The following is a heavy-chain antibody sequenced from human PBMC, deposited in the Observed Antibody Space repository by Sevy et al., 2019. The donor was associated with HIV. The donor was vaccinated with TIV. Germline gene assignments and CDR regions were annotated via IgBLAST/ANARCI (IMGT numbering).Heavy chain of an antibody. CDR1: XGSISSGGYS. V-gene: IGHV4-30-2*01. CDR3: ASMRRGYSYGYFY. CDR2: IYHSGST. Sequence: SETLSLTCAVSXGSISSGGYSWSWIRQPPGKGLEWIGYIYHSGSTYYNPSLKSRVTISVDRSKNQFSLKLSSVTAADXAVYXCASMRRGYSYGYFYWGQGTLVTVSS. J-gene: IGHJ4*02. D-gene: IGHD5-18*01.